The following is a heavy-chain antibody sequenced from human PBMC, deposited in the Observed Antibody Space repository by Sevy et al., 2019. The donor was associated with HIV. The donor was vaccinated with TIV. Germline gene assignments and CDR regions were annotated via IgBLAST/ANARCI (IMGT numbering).Heavy chain of an antibody. Sequence: ASVKVSCKASGYTFTSYGISWVRQAPGQGLEWMGWISAYNGNTNYAQNLQGRVTMTTDTSTSTAYMELRSLRSDDTAVYYCAIDLLSSGWLTGYYYYYGMDVWGQWTTVTVSS. CDR2: ISAYNGNT. V-gene: IGHV1-18*01. CDR3: AIDLLSSGWLTGYYYYYGMDV. J-gene: IGHJ6*02. CDR1: GYTFTSYG. D-gene: IGHD6-19*01.